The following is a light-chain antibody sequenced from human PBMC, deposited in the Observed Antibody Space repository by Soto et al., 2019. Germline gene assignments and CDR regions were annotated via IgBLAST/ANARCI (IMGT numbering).Light chain of an antibody. Sequence: QSVLTQPASVSGSPGQSITISCTGTSSDVGGYNYVSWYQQHPGKAPKLLIYEVSNRPSGVSHRFTASKSGNTASLTISGLQAEDEAYYYCNSYTSSTTLVFGGGTKLTVL. CDR3: NSYTSSTTLV. CDR1: SSDVGGYNY. CDR2: EVS. J-gene: IGLJ2*01. V-gene: IGLV2-14*01.